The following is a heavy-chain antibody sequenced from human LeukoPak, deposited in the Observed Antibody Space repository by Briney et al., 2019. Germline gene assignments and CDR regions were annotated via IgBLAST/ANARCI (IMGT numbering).Heavy chain of an antibody. CDR1: GGTFSSYA. CDR3: ASSPNPAYYYDSSGYPFDY. D-gene: IGHD3-22*01. V-gene: IGHV1-69*05. Sequence: SVKVSCKASGGTFSSYAISWVRHAPAQGLEWMGGIIPIFGTANYAQKFQGRVTITTDESTSTAYMELSSLRSEDTAVYYCASSPNPAYYYDSSGYPFDYWGQGTLVTVSS. CDR2: IIPIFGTA. J-gene: IGHJ4*02.